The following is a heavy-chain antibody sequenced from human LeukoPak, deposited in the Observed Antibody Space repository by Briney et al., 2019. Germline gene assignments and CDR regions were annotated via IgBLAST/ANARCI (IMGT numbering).Heavy chain of an antibody. CDR2: ITGSGGST. CDR1: GFTFSIYW. V-gene: IGHV3-23*01. CDR3: ARDERLLSFLK. D-gene: IGHD3-3*01. J-gene: IGHJ4*02. Sequence: PGGSLRLSCAASGFTFSIYWMHWVRQAPGKGLEWVSGITGSGGSTYYADSVKGRFTISRDNSKNTLYLQMNSLRAEDTAIYYCARDERLLSFLKWGQGTLVTVSS.